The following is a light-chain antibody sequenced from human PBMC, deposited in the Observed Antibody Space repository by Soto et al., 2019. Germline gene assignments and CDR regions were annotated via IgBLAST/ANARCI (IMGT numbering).Light chain of an antibody. J-gene: IGKJ1*01. Sequence: EIVLTQSPGTLSLSPGKRATLSCRASQSISSSYLAWYQQRPGQAPRLLIYGASSRATGIPDRFSGSGSGTEFTLTISRLEPEDFAVYYCQQYGGSPRTFGQGTKVEVK. CDR3: QQYGGSPRT. CDR1: QSISSSY. V-gene: IGKV3-20*01. CDR2: GAS.